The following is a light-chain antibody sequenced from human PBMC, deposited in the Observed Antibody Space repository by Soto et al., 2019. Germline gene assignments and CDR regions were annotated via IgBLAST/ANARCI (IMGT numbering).Light chain of an antibody. CDR2: DAS. Sequence: EIVLTQSPATLSLSPGERATLSCRASQSVSSYLAWYTQKPGQAPRLLIYDASNRATGIPARVSGSGSGTDVTLTISSLEPEDFAAYYGQQRSNWPKTFGQGTKVDIK. J-gene: IGKJ1*01. CDR3: QQRSNWPKT. V-gene: IGKV3-11*01. CDR1: QSVSSY.